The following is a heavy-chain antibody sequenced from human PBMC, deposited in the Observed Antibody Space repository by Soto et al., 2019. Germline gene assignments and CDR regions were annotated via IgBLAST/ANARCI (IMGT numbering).Heavy chain of an antibody. CDR2: IYYSGST. Sequence: SETLSLTCTVSGGSISSGGYYWSWIRQHPGKGLEWIGYIYYSGSTYYNPSLKSRVTISVDTSKNQFSLKLSSVTAADTAVYYCARAPLITSYYYGMDVWGQGTTVTVSS. CDR1: GGSISSGGYY. V-gene: IGHV4-31*03. D-gene: IGHD3-3*01. J-gene: IGHJ6*02. CDR3: ARAPLITSYYYGMDV.